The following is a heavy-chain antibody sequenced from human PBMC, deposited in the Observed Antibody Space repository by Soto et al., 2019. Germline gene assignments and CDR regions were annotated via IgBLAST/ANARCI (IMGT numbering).Heavy chain of an antibody. D-gene: IGHD1-26*01. J-gene: IGHJ4*02. Sequence: PSETLSLTCTVSGGSIYTYSWTWLRQPAGKGLEWIGHIYYSGSANHNTSLKTRVYMPVETSKNQLSPKLNSVTAADTAVYYCENIVGANEYWGKGALVT. CDR2: IYYSGSA. CDR1: GGSIYTYS. V-gene: IGHV4-4*07. CDR3: ENIVGANEY.